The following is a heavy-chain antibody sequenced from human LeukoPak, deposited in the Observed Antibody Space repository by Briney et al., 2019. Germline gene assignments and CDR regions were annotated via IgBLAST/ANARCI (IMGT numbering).Heavy chain of an antibody. D-gene: IGHD2-2*01. J-gene: IGHJ5*02. V-gene: IGHV1-2*02. CDR2: INPNSGGT. CDR1: GYTFTGYY. CDR3: ARASVVVSAAIRPGGWFDP. Sequence: ASVKVSCKASGYTFTGYYMHWVRQAPGQGLEWMGWINPNSGGTNYAQKFQGRVTMTRDTSISTAYMELSRLRSDDTAVYYCARASVVVSAAIRPGGWFDPWGQGTLVTVSS.